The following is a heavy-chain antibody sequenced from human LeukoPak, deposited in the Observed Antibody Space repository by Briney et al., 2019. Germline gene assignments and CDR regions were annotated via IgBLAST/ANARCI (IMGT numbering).Heavy chain of an antibody. J-gene: IGHJ4*02. Sequence: GGSLRFSCAASGFTFSSYAMSWVRQAPGKGLEWVSAISGSGGSTYYADSVKGRFTISRDNAKNTLYLQMNSLRAEDTAVYYCARASSGWPPLIDYWGQGTLVTVSS. CDR2: ISGSGGST. CDR3: ARASSGWPPLIDY. CDR1: GFTFSSYA. V-gene: IGHV3-23*01. D-gene: IGHD6-19*01.